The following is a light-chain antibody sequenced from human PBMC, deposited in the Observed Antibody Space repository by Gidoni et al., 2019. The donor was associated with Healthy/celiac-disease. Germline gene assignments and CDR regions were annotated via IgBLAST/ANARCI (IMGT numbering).Light chain of an antibody. V-gene: IGKV3-15*01. CDR3: QQYNNWPPGT. Sequence: EIVMTQSPATLSVSPGERATLSCRASQSVSSNLAWYQQKPGQAPRLLIYGASTRATGIPARFSGSGSGTEFTLTISSLQSEDCAVYYCQQYNNWPPGTFXQXTKVEIK. CDR2: GAS. CDR1: QSVSSN. J-gene: IGKJ1*01.